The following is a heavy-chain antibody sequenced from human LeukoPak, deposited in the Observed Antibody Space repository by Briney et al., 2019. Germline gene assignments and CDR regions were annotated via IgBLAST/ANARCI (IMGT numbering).Heavy chain of an antibody. CDR2: IKQDGREK. CDR3: ARGRVDYYDSSGYYYVDYFDY. Sequence: PGGSLRLSCAASGFTFSSYWMSWVRQAPGKGLGWVANIKQDGREKYYVDSVKGRFTISRDNAKNSLYLQMNSLRAEDTAVYYCARGRVDYYDSSGYYYVDYFDYWGQGTLVTVSS. V-gene: IGHV3-7*01. J-gene: IGHJ4*02. D-gene: IGHD3-22*01. CDR1: GFTFSSYW.